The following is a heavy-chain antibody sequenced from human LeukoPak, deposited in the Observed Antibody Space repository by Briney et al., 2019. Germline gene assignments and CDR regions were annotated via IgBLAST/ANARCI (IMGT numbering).Heavy chain of an antibody. CDR3: AKDDYGDRARYNWFDP. D-gene: IGHD4-17*01. J-gene: IGHJ5*02. CDR2: ISGSGGST. Sequence: GVSLRLSCAASGFTFSSYAMSWGRQAPGKGLEWVAAISGSGGSTYYADSVKGRFTISRENSKNTLYLKMNSLRAEETAVYYCAKDDYGDRARYNWFDPWGQGTLVTVSS. CDR1: GFTFSSYA. V-gene: IGHV3-23*01.